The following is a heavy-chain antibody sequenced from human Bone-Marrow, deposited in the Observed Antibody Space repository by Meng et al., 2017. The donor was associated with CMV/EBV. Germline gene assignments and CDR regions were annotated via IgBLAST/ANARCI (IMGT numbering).Heavy chain of an antibody. CDR2: ISSSSSYI. J-gene: IGHJ4*02. D-gene: IGHD6-13*01. V-gene: IGHV3-21*01. CDR3: ARKAYSRGFDY. Sequence: GGSLRLSCAASGFTFSDYTMNWVRQAPGKGLEWVSCISSSSSYIYYADSVKGRFTISRDNAKNSLYLQMNSLRAEDTAVYYCARKAYSRGFDYWGQGTRVTVSS. CDR1: GFTFSDYT.